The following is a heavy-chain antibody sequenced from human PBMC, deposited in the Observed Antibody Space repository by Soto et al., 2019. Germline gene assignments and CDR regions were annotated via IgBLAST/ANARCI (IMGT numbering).Heavy chain of an antibody. CDR1: GFSLSNARMG. Sequence: QVTLKESGPVLVKPTETLTLTCTVSGFSLSNARMGVSWIRQPPGKALEWLAHIFSNDEKSYSTSLKSRLTISKDTSKSQVVLTMTNMDPVDTATYYCARTYYYDSSGYYSAPTEYFQHWGQGTLVTVSS. J-gene: IGHJ1*01. D-gene: IGHD3-22*01. CDR3: ARTYYYDSSGYYSAPTEYFQH. V-gene: IGHV2-26*01. CDR2: IFSNDEK.